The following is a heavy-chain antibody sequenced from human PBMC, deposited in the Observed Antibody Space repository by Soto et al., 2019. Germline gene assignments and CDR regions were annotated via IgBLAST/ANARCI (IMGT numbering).Heavy chain of an antibody. D-gene: IGHD5-12*01. CDR2: IYYNDDR. CDR1: GFSFTTAGVA. V-gene: IGHV2-5*01. J-gene: IGHJ4*02. CDR3: AHSDGGYEIIYFDF. Sequence: GSGPTLVNPTQTLTLTCTFSGFSFTTAGVAVGWIRQTPGGALEWLTLIYYNDDRRFSPSLKTRLTITGDTSKNQVGLSLTNVDPGDTATYFCAHSDGGYEIIYFDFWGQGIPVTVPQ.